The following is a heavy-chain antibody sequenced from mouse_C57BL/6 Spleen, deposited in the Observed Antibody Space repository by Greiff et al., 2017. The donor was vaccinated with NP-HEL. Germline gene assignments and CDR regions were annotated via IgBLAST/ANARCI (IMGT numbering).Heavy chain of an antibody. CDR3: ARDPSYDYDVDY. V-gene: IGHV5-4*01. CDR1: GFTFSSYA. CDR2: ISDGGSYT. D-gene: IGHD2-4*01. Sequence: EVQRVESGGGLVKPGGSLKLSCAASGFTFSSYAMSWVRQTPEKRLEWVATISDGGSYTYYPDNVKGRFTISRDNAKNNLYLQMSHLKSEDTAMYYCARDPSYDYDVDYWGQGTSVTVSS. J-gene: IGHJ4*01.